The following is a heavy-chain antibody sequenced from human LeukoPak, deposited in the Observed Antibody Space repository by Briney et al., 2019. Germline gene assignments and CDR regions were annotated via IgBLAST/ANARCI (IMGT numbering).Heavy chain of an antibody. J-gene: IGHJ4*02. D-gene: IGHD6-13*01. CDR3: ARHPALSSSLLYYFDY. V-gene: IGHV5-51*01. CDR2: IYPGDSDT. Sequence: GESLKISCKGSGYSFTSYWIGWVRQMPGKGLEWMGIIYPGDSDTRYSPSFQGQVTISADKSISTAYLQWSSLKASDTAMYYCARHPALSSSLLYYFDYCGQGTLVTVSS. CDR1: GYSFTSYW.